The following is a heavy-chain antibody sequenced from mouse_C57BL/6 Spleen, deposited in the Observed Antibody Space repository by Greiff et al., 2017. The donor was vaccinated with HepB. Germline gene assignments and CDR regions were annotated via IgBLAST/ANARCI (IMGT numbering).Heavy chain of an antibody. J-gene: IGHJ2*01. CDR2: INPNNGGT. D-gene: IGHD1-1*01. Sequence: EVQLQQSGPELVKPGASVKISCKASGYTFTDYYMNWVKQSHGKSLEWIGDINPNNGGTSYNQKFKGKATLTVDKSSSTAYMELRSLTSEDSAVYYCARDECYGSMYYFDYWGQGTTLTVSS. CDR1: GYTFTDYY. CDR3: ARDECYGSMYYFDY. V-gene: IGHV1-26*01.